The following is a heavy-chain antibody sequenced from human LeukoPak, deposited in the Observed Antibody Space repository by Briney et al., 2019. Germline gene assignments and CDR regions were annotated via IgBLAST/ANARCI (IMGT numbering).Heavy chain of an antibody. V-gene: IGHV1-2*02. CDR1: GYTFTGYC. J-gene: IGHJ6*02. Sequence: ASVKVSCKASGYTFTGYCMHWVRQAPGQGLEWMGWINPNSGGTNYAQKFQGRVTMTRDTSISTAYMELSRLRSDDTAVYYCAGAYYYDSSGYYYYYYGMDVWGQGTTVTVSS. D-gene: IGHD3-22*01. CDR2: INPNSGGT. CDR3: AGAYYYDSSGYYYYYYGMDV.